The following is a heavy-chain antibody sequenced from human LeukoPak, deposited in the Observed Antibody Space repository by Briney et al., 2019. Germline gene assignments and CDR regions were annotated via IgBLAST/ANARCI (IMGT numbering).Heavy chain of an antibody. CDR1: GGSIGTYY. V-gene: IGHV4-59*08. J-gene: IGHJ6*03. CDR3: ARHIGGGIEDMDV. D-gene: IGHD3-16*02. CDR2: IYVTGN. Sequence: SETLSLTCTVSGGSIGTYYWSGVRQSPGRGLEWIGYIYVTGNRYNPYLQSRVTISVDTSRNQFFLKMSSVTAADTAVYYCARHIGGGIEDMDVWGKGTKVTVSS.